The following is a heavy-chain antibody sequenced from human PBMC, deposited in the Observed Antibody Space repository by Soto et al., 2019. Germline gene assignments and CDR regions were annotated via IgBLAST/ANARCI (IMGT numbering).Heavy chain of an antibody. V-gene: IGHV2-26*01. CDR3: ARMNVDSYQFYYAMDV. CDR2: IFSDNER. CDR1: GFSLTTGKMG. D-gene: IGHD4-17*01. J-gene: IGHJ6*02. Sequence: SGPTLVNPTETLTLTCTVSGFSLTTGKMGVSWIRQPPGKALEWLAHIFSDNERSYSTSLQGRLTISKDTSGSQVVLSMTNVDPVDTATYYCARMNVDSYQFYYAMDVWGQGTTVTSP.